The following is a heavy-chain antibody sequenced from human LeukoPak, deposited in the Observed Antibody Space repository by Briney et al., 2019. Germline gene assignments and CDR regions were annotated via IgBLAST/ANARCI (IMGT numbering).Heavy chain of an antibody. V-gene: IGHV3-23*01. CDR1: GFTFSNYA. CDR2: ISGSGGST. J-gene: IGHJ6*02. Sequence: GGSLRLSCAAAGFTFSNYAMSWVRQAPGKGLEWVSAISGSGGSTYYADSVKGRFTISRDNSKNTLYLQMNSLRAEDTAIYYCAKDIGDGPPYGMDVWGQGTTVTVSS. CDR3: AKDIGDGPPYGMDV. D-gene: IGHD3-10*01.